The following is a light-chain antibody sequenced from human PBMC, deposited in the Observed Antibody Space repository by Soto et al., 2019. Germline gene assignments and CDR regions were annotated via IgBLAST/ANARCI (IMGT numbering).Light chain of an antibody. CDR1: QSISDW. CDR3: RQYDTYPTT. CDR2: KAS. Sequence: DIPMTQSPSTLSASVGDRVTIACRASQSISDWLAWYQQKPGQAPKFLIYKASNLESGVPSRFSGSGSGTEFTLTIISLQPDDFATYYCRQYDTYPTTFGQGTKVEIK. V-gene: IGKV1-5*03. J-gene: IGKJ1*01.